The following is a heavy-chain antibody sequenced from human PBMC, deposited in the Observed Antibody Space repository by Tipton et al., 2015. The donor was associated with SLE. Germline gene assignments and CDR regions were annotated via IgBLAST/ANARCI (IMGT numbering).Heavy chain of an antibody. J-gene: IGHJ4*02. D-gene: IGHD7-27*01. V-gene: IGHV4-39*07. CDR2: VYYSGST. CDR1: GGSISSSSYF. CDR3: ARETSWVDY. Sequence: TLSLTCTVSGGSISSSSYFWGWIRQPPGKGLEWIGNVYYSGSTSYNPSLKRRVTLSVDTSKNQFSLKLTSVTAADTAVYYCARETSWVDYWGQGTLVTVSS.